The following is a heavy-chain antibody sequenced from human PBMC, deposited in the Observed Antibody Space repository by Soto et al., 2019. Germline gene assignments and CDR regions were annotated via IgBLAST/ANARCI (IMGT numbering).Heavy chain of an antibody. CDR2: ISGSGGST. CDR1: GFTFSSYA. J-gene: IGHJ6*02. CDR3: AKNGDSATLDMEYYYYYGMDV. Sequence: GGSLRLSCAASGFTFSSYAMSWVRQAPGKGLEWVSAISGSGGSTYYADSVKGRFTISRDNSKNTLYLQMNSLRAEDTAVYYCAKNGDSATLDMEYYYYYGMDVWGQGTTVTVSS. D-gene: IGHD1-1*01. V-gene: IGHV3-23*01.